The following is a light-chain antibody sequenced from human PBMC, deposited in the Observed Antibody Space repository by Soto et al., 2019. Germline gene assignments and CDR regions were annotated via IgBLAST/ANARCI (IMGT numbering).Light chain of an antibody. CDR1: QSVSAN. J-gene: IGKJ5*01. Sequence: MTQSPPTLSVSPGERATLSCRASQSVSANIAWYQQKPGQAPRLLIYGASTRATGIPARFSGSGSGTEFTLSISSLQSEDFAVYYCQQYKSWPPITFGQGTRLEIK. CDR3: QQYKSWPPIT. V-gene: IGKV3-15*01. CDR2: GAS.